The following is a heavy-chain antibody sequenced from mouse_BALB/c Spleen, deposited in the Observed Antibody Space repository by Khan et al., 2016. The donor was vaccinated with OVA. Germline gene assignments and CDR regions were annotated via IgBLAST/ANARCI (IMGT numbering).Heavy chain of an antibody. CDR2: INTYTGDP. CDR3: ARPPYCSYTLDY. V-gene: IGHV9-3-1*01. J-gene: IGHJ4*01. CDR1: GYTFTNYG. Sequence: QVQLKQSGPELKKPGETVKISCKASGYTFTNYGMNWVKQSPGKALKWMGWINTYTGDPTYADDFKGRFAFSLETSANTAYLQINNLKNEDTATYFCARPPYCSYTLDYWGQGTSVTVSS. D-gene: IGHD2-10*01.